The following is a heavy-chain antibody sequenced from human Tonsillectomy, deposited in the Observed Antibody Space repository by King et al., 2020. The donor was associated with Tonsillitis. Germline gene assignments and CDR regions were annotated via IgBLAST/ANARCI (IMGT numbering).Heavy chain of an antibody. J-gene: IGHJ5*02. V-gene: IGHV3-23*04. CDR3: AKDPPSRYSRASNWFDP. CDR1: GFTFSTYA. D-gene: IGHD6-13*01. Sequence: VQLVESGGGLVQPGGSLRLSCAASGFTFSTYAISWVRQAPGKGLEWVSGISGSGISTYYADSAKGRFTISRDNSKNTLYLQMNRLRAEDTAVYYCAKDPPSRYSRASNWFDPWGQGTLVTVSS. CDR2: ISGSGIST.